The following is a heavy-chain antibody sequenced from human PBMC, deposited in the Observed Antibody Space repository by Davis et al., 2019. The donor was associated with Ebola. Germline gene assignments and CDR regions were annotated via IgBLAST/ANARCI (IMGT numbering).Heavy chain of an antibody. D-gene: IGHD1-7*01. J-gene: IGHJ4*02. CDR2: INPNSGGT. V-gene: IGHV1-2*04. CDR3: ARGGRALTGTTLDY. Sequence: AASVKVSCKASGYTFTSYYMHWVRQAPGQGLEWMGWINPNSGGTNYAQKFQGWVTMTRDTSISTAYMELSRLRSDDTAVYYCARGGRALTGTTLDYWGQGTLVTVSS. CDR1: GYTFTSYY.